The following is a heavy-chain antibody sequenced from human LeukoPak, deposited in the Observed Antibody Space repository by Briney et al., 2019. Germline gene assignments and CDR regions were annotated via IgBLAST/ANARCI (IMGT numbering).Heavy chain of an antibody. CDR1: GYTFTIYG. CDR3: ARFPNYYDSSGYSSNYYYYGMDV. J-gene: IGHJ6*02. CDR2: ISAYNGNT. Sequence: ASVKVSCKASGYTFTIYGISWVRQAPGQGLEWMGWISAYNGNTNYAQKLQGRVTITADESTSTAYMELSSLRSEDTAVYYCARFPNYYDSSGYSSNYYYYGMDVWGQGTTVTVSS. V-gene: IGHV1-18*01. D-gene: IGHD3-22*01.